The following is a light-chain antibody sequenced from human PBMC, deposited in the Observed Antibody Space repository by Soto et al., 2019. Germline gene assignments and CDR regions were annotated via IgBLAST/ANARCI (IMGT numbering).Light chain of an antibody. Sequence: QSALTQPPSASGSPGQTVTISCTGPSSDVGAYEYVSWYQQHPGKAPKLMIYEVTKRPSGVPDRFSGSKSGNPSSLTVSGLKAEDEADYYCRSLVRSKNMFFGGGTQLTVL. CDR1: SSDVGAYEY. CDR3: RSLVRSKNMF. V-gene: IGLV2-8*01. CDR2: EVT. J-gene: IGLJ2*01.